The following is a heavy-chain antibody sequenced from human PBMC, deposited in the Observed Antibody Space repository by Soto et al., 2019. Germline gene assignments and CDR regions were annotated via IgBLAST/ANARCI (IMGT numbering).Heavy chain of an antibody. CDR3: ARHGNPDWNFDL. Sequence: QVQLQESGPGLVKPSGTLSLTCAVSGGSISSSNWWSWVRQPPGKGLEWIGKIYHTGTTNYNPSLQSRVTISVDTSKNQFSLKLSSVTAADTAVYYCARHGNPDWNFDLWGRGAPVTVSS. V-gene: IGHV4-4*02. CDR2: IYHTGTT. CDR1: GGSISSSNW. D-gene: IGHD2-15*01. J-gene: IGHJ2*01.